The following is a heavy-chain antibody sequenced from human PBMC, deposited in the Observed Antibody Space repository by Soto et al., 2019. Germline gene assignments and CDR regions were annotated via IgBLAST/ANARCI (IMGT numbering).Heavy chain of an antibody. Sequence: GSLRLSCAASGFTFSSYAMSWVRQAPGKGLEWVSAISGSGGSTYYADSVKGRFTISRDNSKNTLYLQTNSLRAEDTAVYYCAKEGEHSSGWADFDYWGQGTLVTVSS. CDR3: AKEGEHSSGWADFDY. CDR2: ISGSGGST. CDR1: GFTFSSYA. J-gene: IGHJ4*02. D-gene: IGHD6-19*01. V-gene: IGHV3-23*01.